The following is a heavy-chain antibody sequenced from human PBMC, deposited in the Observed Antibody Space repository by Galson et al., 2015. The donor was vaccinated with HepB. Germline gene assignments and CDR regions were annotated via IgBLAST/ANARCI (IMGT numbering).Heavy chain of an antibody. V-gene: IGHV1-46*01. CDR1: GYTFTSYY. Sequence: SVKVSCKASGYTFTSYYMHWVRQAPGQGLEWMGIINPSGGSTSYAQKFQGRVTMTRDTSTSTVYMELSSLRSEDTAVYYCARDLDNIVVVTAIPPLYYYYGMDVWGQGTTVTVSS. D-gene: IGHD2-21*02. CDR3: ARDLDNIVVVTAIPPLYYYYGMDV. J-gene: IGHJ6*02. CDR2: INPSGGST.